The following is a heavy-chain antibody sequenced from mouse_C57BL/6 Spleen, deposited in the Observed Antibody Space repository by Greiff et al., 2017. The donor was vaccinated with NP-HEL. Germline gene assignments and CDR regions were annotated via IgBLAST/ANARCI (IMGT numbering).Heavy chain of an antibody. CDR1: GYTFTSYW. D-gene: IGHD1-1*01. J-gene: IGHJ1*03. V-gene: IGHV1-53*01. CDR3: ARRDITTVVEWYFDV. Sequence: QVQLQQPGTELVKPGASVKLSCKASGYTFTSYWMHWVKQRPGQGLEWIGNINPSNGGTNYNEKFKSKATLTVDKSSSTAYMQLSSLTTEDSAVYYCARRDITTVVEWYFDVWGTGTTVTVSS. CDR2: INPSNGGT.